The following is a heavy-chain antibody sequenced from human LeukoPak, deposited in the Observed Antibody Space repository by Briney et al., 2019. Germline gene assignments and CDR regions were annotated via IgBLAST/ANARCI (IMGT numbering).Heavy chain of an antibody. CDR1: GFTFSSYA. D-gene: IGHD5-18*01. Sequence: GGSLRLSCAPSGFTFSSYAMSWVRQAPGKGLEWVSGISGSGSSTYYADSVKGRFTISRDNSKNTLNLQMNSLRAEDTAVYYCANHSDTAMVYAYWGQGTLVTVSS. V-gene: IGHV3-23*01. CDR2: ISGSGSST. J-gene: IGHJ4*02. CDR3: ANHSDTAMVYAY.